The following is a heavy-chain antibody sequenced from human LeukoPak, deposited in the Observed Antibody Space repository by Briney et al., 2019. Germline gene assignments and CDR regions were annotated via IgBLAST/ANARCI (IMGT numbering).Heavy chain of an antibody. CDR3: AKAIGIVAAGASDY. Sequence: PGGSLRLSCAASGFTFSSYAMSWVRQAPGKGLEWVSAISGSGGSTYYADSVKGRFTISRDNSKNTLYLQMNSLRAEDTAVFYCAKAIGIVAAGASDYWGQGTLVTVSS. CDR1: GFTFSSYA. CDR2: ISGSGGST. D-gene: IGHD1-26*01. V-gene: IGHV3-23*01. J-gene: IGHJ4*02.